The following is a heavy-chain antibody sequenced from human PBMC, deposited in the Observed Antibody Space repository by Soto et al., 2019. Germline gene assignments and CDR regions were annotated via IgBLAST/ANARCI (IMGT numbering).Heavy chain of an antibody. V-gene: IGHV1-18*01. CDR2: IMAFSGRK. J-gene: IGHJ4*02. CDR1: GFNFFNYG. Sequence: QVQLVQSGAEVKKPGASVKVSCKTSGFNFFNYGYTWVRQAPGQGLEWVGCIMAFSGRKDYAPKFQGRVTLTADTSTSTAYMELGSLTSDDTAVYYCARTSSTANFEGWGQGTLVTVSS. D-gene: IGHD1-26*01. CDR3: ARTSSTANFEG.